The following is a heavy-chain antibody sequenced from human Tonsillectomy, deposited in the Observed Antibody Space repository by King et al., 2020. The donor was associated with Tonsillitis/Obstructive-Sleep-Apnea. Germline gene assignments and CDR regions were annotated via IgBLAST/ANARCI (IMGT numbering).Heavy chain of an antibody. CDR1: SGSVSSGDYY. D-gene: IGHD4-23*01. CDR3: ARVPRNSYFDY. J-gene: IGHJ4*02. Sequence: VQLQVSGPGLVKPSQTLSLTCTVSSGSVSSGDYYWSWIRQHPGKGLEWIGYIFYSGSTYYNPSLKSRVTISVDTSKNQFSLKLSSVTAADTAVYYCARVPRNSYFDYWGQGTLVTVSS. CDR2: IFYSGST. V-gene: IGHV4-31*03.